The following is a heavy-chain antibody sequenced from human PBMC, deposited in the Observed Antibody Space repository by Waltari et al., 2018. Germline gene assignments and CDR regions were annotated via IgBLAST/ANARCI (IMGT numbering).Heavy chain of an antibody. D-gene: IGHD3-3*01. J-gene: IGHJ4*02. Sequence: QMELQESGPRLVKPSETLSLTCNVSGDSIRVSRNNWAWLRQPPGTNLQWIGSIYYSGTTYYNPSLKGRFAISVDTSRNQFSLNVNSVTAADTGIYYCARQLRFVDWIPRYFDSWGRGTLATVSS. CDR2: IYYSGTT. CDR1: GDSIRVSRNN. CDR3: ARQLRFVDWIPRYFDS. V-gene: IGHV4-39*01.